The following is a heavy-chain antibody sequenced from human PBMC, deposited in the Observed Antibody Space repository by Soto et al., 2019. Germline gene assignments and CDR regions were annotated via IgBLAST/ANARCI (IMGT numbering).Heavy chain of an antibody. J-gene: IGHJ6*02. CDR3: ARFGRGAYYYYGMDV. CDR1: GGSISSGGYY. V-gene: IGHV4-31*03. D-gene: IGHD1-26*01. Sequence: QVQLQESGPGLVKPSQTLSLTCTVSGGSISSGGYYWSWIRQHPGKGLEWIGYIYYSGSTYYNPSLKSRGTXPLXXSXDQFSLKLRSETAADTAVYYCARFGRGAYYYYGMDVWGQGTTVTVSS. CDR2: IYYSGST.